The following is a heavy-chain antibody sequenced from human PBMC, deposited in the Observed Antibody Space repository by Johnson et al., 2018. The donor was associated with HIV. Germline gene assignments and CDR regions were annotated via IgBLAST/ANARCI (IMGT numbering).Heavy chain of an antibody. CDR2: ISSNGGST. D-gene: IGHD1-7*01. V-gene: IGHV3-64*01. Sequence: VQLVESGGGLVHPGGSLRLSCAASGFTFSSYAMHWVRQAPGKGLEYVSAISSNGGSTYYANSVKGRFTISRDNSKNTLYLQMGSLRAEDMAVYYCARDITGTTEGAFGIWGQGTMVTVSS. CDR1: GFTFSSYA. CDR3: ARDITGTTEGAFGI. J-gene: IGHJ3*02.